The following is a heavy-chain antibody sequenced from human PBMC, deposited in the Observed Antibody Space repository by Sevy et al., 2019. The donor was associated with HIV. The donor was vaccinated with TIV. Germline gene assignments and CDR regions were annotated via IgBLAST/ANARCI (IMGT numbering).Heavy chain of an antibody. CDR1: GFIFSSYS. CDR3: ARDPAIAAAVTFDY. V-gene: IGHV3-21*01. J-gene: IGHJ4*02. Sequence: GGSLRLSCAASGFIFSSYSINWVRQAPGKGLEWVSSISSSSKYIYYADSMKGRFTISRDNAKNSLFLQINSLRAEDTAVYYCARDPAIAAAVTFDYWGQGTLVTVSS. CDR2: ISSSSKYI. D-gene: IGHD6-13*01.